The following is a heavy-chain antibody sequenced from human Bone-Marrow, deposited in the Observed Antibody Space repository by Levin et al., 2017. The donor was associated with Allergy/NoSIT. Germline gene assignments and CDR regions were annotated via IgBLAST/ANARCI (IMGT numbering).Heavy chain of an antibody. CDR1: GASLDSYF. D-gene: IGHD3/OR15-3a*01. CDR2: LYVPEAT. CDR3: AATPRRDWDGNFFDN. V-gene: IGHV4-4*07. J-gene: IGHJ4*02. Sequence: SQTLSLTCTFSGASLDSYFWSWIRQAAGKGLEWIGRLYVPEATRYNPSLESRVTMSLDRANRQLSLRLFSVTAADTAVYYCAATPRRDWDGNFFDNWGQGVLVTVSS.